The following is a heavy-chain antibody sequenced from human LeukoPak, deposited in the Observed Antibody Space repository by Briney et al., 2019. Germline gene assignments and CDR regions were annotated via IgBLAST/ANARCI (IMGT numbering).Heavy chain of an antibody. J-gene: IGHJ5*02. CDR3: ASQIPYCSGGSCYPNWFDP. Sequence: GRSLRLSCAASGFTFDEYAMHWVRQAPGKGLEWVANIKQDGSEKYYVDSVKGRFTISRDNAKNSLYLQMNSLRAEDTAVYYCASQIPYCSGGSCYPNWFDPWGQGTLVTVSS. CDR1: GFTFDEYA. V-gene: IGHV3-7*01. CDR2: IKQDGSEK. D-gene: IGHD2-15*01.